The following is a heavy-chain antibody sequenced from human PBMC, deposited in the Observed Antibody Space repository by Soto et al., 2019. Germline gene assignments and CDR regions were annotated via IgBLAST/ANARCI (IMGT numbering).Heavy chain of an antibody. CDR1: GFSLSTSGVG. D-gene: IGHD3-10*01. V-gene: IGHV2-5*01. CDR3: AHLITTYYYSGMDV. J-gene: IGHJ6*02. Sequence: QITLKESGPTLVNPTQPLTLTCTFSGFSLSTSGVGVCWIRLPPGKALEWLALIYWNDDKRYSPALKSRLNITYDTSKNQVVLTMTNMDPVDTATYYCAHLITTYYYSGMDVWGQGTKVTVSS. CDR2: IYWNDDK.